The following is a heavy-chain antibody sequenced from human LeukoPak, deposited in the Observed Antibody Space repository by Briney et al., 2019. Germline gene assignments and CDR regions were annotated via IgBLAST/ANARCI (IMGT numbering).Heavy chain of an antibody. V-gene: IGHV5-51*01. J-gene: IGHJ4*02. CDR2: IYPGDSDT. Sequence: GEPLESSGQGSGYRFTSFWIGGVRQLPGKGLEWMGIIYPGDSDTRYSPSFQGQVTISADKSISTAYLQWSSLKASDTAMYYCARQDYDFWSGYFDYWGQGTLVTVAS. CDR3: ARQDYDFWSGYFDY. CDR1: GYRFTSFW. D-gene: IGHD3-3*01.